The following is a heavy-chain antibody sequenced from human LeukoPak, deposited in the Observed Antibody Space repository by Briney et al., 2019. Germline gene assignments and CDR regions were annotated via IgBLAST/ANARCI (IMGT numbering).Heavy chain of an antibody. CDR1: GGTFSSYA. J-gene: IGHJ4*02. CDR3: ATDRSGEMAF. V-gene: IGHV1-69*04. CDR2: IIPLLGIP. Sequence: ASVKVSCKASGGTFSSYAVSWVRQAPGQGLEWMGRIIPLLGIPNYAQKFQGRVTITADKSTSTAYMYLSSLTSEDTAVYYCATDRSGEMAFWGQGTLVTVSS. D-gene: IGHD5-24*01.